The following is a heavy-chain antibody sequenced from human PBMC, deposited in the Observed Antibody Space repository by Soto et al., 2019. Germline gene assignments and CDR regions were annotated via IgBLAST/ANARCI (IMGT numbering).Heavy chain of an antibody. J-gene: IGHJ4*02. D-gene: IGHD4-17*01. V-gene: IGHV3-23*01. CDR1: GFTFSSYA. CDR2: ISGSGGST. CDR3: AKVHYGDYDGRLVDY. Sequence: PGGSLRLSCAASGFTFSSYAMSWVRQAPGKGLEWVSAISGSGGSTYYADSVKGRFTISRDNSKNTLYLQMNSLRAEDTAVYYCAKVHYGDYDGRLVDYWGQGTLVTVSS.